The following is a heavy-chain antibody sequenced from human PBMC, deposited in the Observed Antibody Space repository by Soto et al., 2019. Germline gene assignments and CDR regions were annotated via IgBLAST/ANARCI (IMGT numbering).Heavy chain of an antibody. V-gene: IGHV4-4*07. CDR1: GGSISSYY. D-gene: IGHD3-3*01. CDR2: IYTSGST. J-gene: IGHJ5*02. Sequence: SETLSLTCTVSGGSISSYYWSWIRQPAGKGLEWIGRIYTSGSTNYNPSLKSRVTMSVDTSKNQFSLKLSSVTAADTAVYYCARGPDVGLYDFWSGCQNWFDPWGQGTLVTVSS. CDR3: ARGPDVGLYDFWSGCQNWFDP.